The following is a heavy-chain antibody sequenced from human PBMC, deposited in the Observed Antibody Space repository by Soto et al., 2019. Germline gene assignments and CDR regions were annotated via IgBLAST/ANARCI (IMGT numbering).Heavy chain of an antibody. Sequence: ASVKVSCKASGNTFSNYYIHWVRQAPGQGLEWMGTINPSGGHTTYAQKFLGRVTMTRDTSTSTLYMELTSLRSEDTAVYFCARGGHVVVVTAAFDYWGQGTLVTVSS. CDR2: INPSGGHT. CDR3: ARGGHVVVVTAAFDY. D-gene: IGHD2-21*02. J-gene: IGHJ4*02. CDR1: GNTFSNYY. V-gene: IGHV1-46*03.